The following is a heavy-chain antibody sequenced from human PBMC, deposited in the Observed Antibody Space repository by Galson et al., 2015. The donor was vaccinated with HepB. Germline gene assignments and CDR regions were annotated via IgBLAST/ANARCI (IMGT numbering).Heavy chain of an antibody. D-gene: IGHD1-26*01. CDR1: GFTFSSYG. V-gene: IGHV3-33*01. CDR3: ARGREEYVGGYMDV. Sequence: SLRLSCAASGFTFSSYGMHWVRQAPGEGLEWVAVIWYDGSNKYYADSVKGRFTISRDNSKNTLYLQMNSLRAEDTAVYYCARGREEYVGGYMDVWGKGTTVTVSS. CDR2: IWYDGSNK. J-gene: IGHJ6*03.